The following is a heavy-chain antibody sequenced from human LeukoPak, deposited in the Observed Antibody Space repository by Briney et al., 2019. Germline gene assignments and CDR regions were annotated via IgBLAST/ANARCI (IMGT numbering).Heavy chain of an antibody. J-gene: IGHJ4*02. V-gene: IGHV5-51*01. CDR1: GYTFTDYW. D-gene: IGHD4-17*01. CDR2: IYPADSDT. Sequence: GESLKISCKGFGYTFTDYWIGWVRQIPGKGLEWMGIIYPADSDTMYSPSFQGQVTISADKSISTAYLQWSSLKASDTAIYYCARLTTVTAPLGYWGQGTLVTVSS. CDR3: ARLTTVTAPLGY.